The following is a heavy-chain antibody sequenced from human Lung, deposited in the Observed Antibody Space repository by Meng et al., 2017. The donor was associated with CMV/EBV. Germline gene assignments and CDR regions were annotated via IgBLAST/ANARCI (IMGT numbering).Heavy chain of an antibody. J-gene: IGHJ4*02. D-gene: IGHD5-24*01. CDR2: IYYTGST. Sequence: VHRPERGPGLVKPSQPLSPTCTVSGGSIGSGGYSWSWIRQHPGKGLEWIGYIYYTGSTFYNPSLKSRVTISVDTSKNQFSLKLIPATAADTAVYYCAREAGRDGYATPKFDYWGQGTLVTVSS. CDR1: GGSIGSGGYS. CDR3: AREAGRDGYATPKFDY. V-gene: IGHV4-31*03.